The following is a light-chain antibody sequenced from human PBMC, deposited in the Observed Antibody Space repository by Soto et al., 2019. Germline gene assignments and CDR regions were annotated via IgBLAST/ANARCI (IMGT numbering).Light chain of an antibody. J-gene: IGKJ1*01. CDR1: QSVSSSY. CDR2: GAS. CDR3: QQYLNSRT. V-gene: IGKV3-20*01. Sequence: EIVLTQSPGTLSLSPGERATLSCRASQSVSSSYLAWYQQKPGQAPRLLIYGASSRATGIPDRFSGSGSGTDFTLTISSLEPEDFAVYFCQQYLNSRTFGQGTKVEIK.